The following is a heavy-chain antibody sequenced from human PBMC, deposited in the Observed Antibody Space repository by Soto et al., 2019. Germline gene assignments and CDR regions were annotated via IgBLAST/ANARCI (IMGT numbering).Heavy chain of an antibody. Sequence: QLQLQESGSGLVKPSQTLSLTCAVSGGSISSGGSSWNWIRQPPGKGLEWIGYIYHSGSTYYNPSLKSRVAISVDRYKNHFSLQLSSVTAADTAVYYCARAGDSSGPVALGYWGQGTLVTVSS. CDR1: GGSISSGGSS. J-gene: IGHJ4*02. CDR2: IYHSGST. D-gene: IGHD6-19*01. CDR3: ARAGDSSGPVALGY. V-gene: IGHV4-30-2*01.